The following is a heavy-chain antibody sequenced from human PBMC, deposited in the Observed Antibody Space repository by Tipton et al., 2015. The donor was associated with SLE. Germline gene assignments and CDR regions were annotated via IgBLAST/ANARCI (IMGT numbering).Heavy chain of an antibody. CDR2: ISGSGGST. J-gene: IGHJ4*02. V-gene: IGHV3-23*01. CDR3: AKLASEDSAMIVVVIPPDY. Sequence: SLRLSCAASGFTFSSYAMSWVRQAPGKGLEWVSAISGSGGSTYYADSVKGRFTISRDNSKNTLYLQMNSLRAEDTAVYYCAKLASEDSAMIVVVIPPDYWGQGPLVTVSS. D-gene: IGHD3-22*01. CDR1: GFTFSSYA.